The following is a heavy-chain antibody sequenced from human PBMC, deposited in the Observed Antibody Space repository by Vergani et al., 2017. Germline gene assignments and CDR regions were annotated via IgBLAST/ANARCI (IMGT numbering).Heavy chain of an antibody. CDR2: IRNKASGGTT. Sequence: EVQLVESGGGLVPPGRSLRLSCAASGFFFCDYAMPWVRQAPGKGLEWDAFIRNKASGGTTEYAASVKGRFTISRDDSKRLAYLQLSGLKTEDTAVYFCSRGREYSFGYSDYWGKGTLVTVSS. D-gene: IGHD5-18*01. CDR3: SRGREYSFGYSDY. CDR1: GFFFCDYA. J-gene: IGHJ4*02. V-gene: IGHV3-49*04.